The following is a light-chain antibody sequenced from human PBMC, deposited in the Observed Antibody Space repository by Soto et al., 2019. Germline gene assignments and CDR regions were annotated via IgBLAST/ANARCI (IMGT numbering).Light chain of an antibody. CDR1: SNDIGTYDY. CDR3: SSFAPGRIYV. V-gene: IGLV2-14*03. CDR2: EVT. J-gene: IGLJ1*01. Sequence: QSALTQPASVSGSPGQSITISCSGTSNDIGTYDYVSWYQQHLGRAPKLIIYEVTHRFSGLSYRFSVSKSGNTASLTISGLQAEDEGDYYCSSFAPGRIYVFGSGTKVTVL.